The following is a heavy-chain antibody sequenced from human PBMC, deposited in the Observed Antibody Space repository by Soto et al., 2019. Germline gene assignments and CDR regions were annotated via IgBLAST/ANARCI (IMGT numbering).Heavy chain of an antibody. Sequence: PGGSLRLSCAASGFTFSSYWMHWVRQAPGKGLVWVSRINSDGSSTSHADAVKGRFTISRDNAKNTLYLQMNSLRTEDTAVYYCVSGYCSDGSCFHWGQGSLVTVSS. J-gene: IGHJ4*02. CDR3: VSGYCSDGSCFH. V-gene: IGHV3-74*01. CDR1: GFTFSSYW. CDR2: INSDGSST. D-gene: IGHD2-15*01.